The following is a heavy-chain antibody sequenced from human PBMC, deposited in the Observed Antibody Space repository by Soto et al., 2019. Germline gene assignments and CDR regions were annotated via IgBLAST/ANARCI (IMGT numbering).Heavy chain of an antibody. CDR2: IYYSGST. CDR3: AIRGGFRAAAGRSGAFDI. J-gene: IGHJ3*02. CDR1: GGSIRSYY. D-gene: IGHD6-13*01. V-gene: IGHV4-59*01. Sequence: PSETLALTCTVSGGSIRSYYWSWIRQPPGKGLEWIGYIYYSGSTNYNPSLKSRVTISVDTSKNQFSLKLSSVTAADTAVYYCAIRGGFRAAAGRSGAFDIWGQGTMVTVSS.